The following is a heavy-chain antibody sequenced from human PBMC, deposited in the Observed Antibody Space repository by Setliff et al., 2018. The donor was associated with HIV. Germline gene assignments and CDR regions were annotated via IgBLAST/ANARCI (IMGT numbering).Heavy chain of an antibody. Sequence: GGSLRLSCAASGFTFSTYAMSWVRQAPGKGLEWVSAISNSGGDTYYADSVKGRFTFSSDNAKNTVYLQMDALRAEDTAVYYCALGGLSSGWGVSWGQGTLVTVSS. J-gene: IGHJ5*02. CDR3: ALGGLSSGWGVS. CDR1: GFTFSTYA. V-gene: IGHV3-23*01. CDR2: ISNSGGDT. D-gene: IGHD6-19*01.